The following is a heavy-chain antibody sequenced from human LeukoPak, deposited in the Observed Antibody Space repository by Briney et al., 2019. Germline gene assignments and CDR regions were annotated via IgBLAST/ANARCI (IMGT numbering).Heavy chain of an antibody. Sequence: SETLSLTCTVSGGSISTSTYYWGRIRQPPGKGLEWIGSISYSGSTYNNPSLKSRVTISVDTSKNQFSLKLISVTAPDTAVYYCARRVYSGSYNWYFDLWGRGTLVTVSS. CDR2: ISYSGST. CDR1: GGSISTSTYY. D-gene: IGHD1-26*01. CDR3: ARRVYSGSYNWYFDL. J-gene: IGHJ2*01. V-gene: IGHV4-39*01.